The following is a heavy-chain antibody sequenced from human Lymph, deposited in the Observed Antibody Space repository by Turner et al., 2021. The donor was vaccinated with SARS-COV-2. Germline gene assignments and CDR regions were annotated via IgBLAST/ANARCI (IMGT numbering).Heavy chain of an antibody. J-gene: IGHJ4*02. V-gene: IGHV1-69*01. Sequence: QVQLVQSGAEVKKPGSSVKVSCKASGGTFSTYTISWVRQAPGQGLEGMGGIIPIFGTANYAQKFQGRVTITADESTSTAYMELSSLRSEDTAVYYCTRGETIAAHYDYWGQGTLVTVSS. CDR1: GGTFSTYT. D-gene: IGHD6-6*01. CDR2: IIPIFGTA. CDR3: TRGETIAAHYDY.